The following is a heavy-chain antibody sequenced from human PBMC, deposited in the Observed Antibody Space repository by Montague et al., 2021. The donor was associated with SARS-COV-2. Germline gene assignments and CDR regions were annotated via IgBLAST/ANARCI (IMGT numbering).Heavy chain of an antibody. V-gene: IGHV4-61*08. CDR1: GGSITSSAYF. J-gene: IGHJ4*02. D-gene: IGHD3-22*01. CDR3: ARVDSSGPGEY. CDR2: ISDSGST. Sequence: SETLSLTCTVSGGSITSSAYFWSWIRQPPEKGLEWVGYISDSGSTKYNPSLQSRVTISVDTARNQVSLKLLSVTAADTAFYYCARVDSSGPGEYWGQGILVSVSS.